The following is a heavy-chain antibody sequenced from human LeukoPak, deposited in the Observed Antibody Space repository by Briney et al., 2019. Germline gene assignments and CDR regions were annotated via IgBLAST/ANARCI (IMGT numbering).Heavy chain of an antibody. CDR1: GYTFTSYD. CDR3: ARGGYYDFWSGYRGPYFDY. D-gene: IGHD3-3*01. V-gene: IGHV1-8*03. Sequence: VSVKVSCKASGYTFTSYDINWVRQATGQGLEWMGWLNPNSGNTGYAQKFQGRVTITKNTSISTAYMELSSLRSEDTAVYYCARGGYYDFWSGYRGPYFDYWGQGTLVTVSS. CDR2: LNPNSGNT. J-gene: IGHJ4*02.